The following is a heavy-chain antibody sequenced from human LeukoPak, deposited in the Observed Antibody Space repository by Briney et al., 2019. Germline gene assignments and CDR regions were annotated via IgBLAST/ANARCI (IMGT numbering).Heavy chain of an antibody. CDR1: GYTFTSYD. J-gene: IGHJ5*02. V-gene: IGHV1-8*01. Sequence: ASVKVSCKASGYTFTSYDIHWVRQATGRGLEWMGWMNPNSGNTGYAQKFQGRVTMTRNTSISTAYMELSSLRSEDNAVYSCAREKGYNWFETWGQGTLVSVSS. CDR2: MNPNSGNT. CDR3: AREKGYNWFET.